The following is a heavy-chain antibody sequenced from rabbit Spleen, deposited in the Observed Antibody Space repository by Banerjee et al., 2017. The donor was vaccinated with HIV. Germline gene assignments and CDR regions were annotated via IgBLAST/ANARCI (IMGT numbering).Heavy chain of an antibody. Sequence: QLVESGGGLVQPGGSLKLSCKASGFSFGDRDVMCWVRQAPGKGLEWIACINVATGKPVYATWAKGRFTISRTSSTTVTLRMTSLTAADTATYFCARDLVGVIGWNFYLWGPGTLVTVS. V-gene: IGHV1S45*01. CDR2: INVATGKP. CDR1: GFSFGDRDV. CDR3: ARDLVGVIGWNFYL. D-gene: IGHD1-1*01. J-gene: IGHJ4*01.